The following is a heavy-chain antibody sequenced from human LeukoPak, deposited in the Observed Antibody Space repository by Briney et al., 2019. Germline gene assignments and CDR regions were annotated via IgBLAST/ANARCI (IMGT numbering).Heavy chain of an antibody. V-gene: IGHV1-69*04. J-gene: IGHJ4*02. D-gene: IGHD3-16*02. CDR2: IIPILGIA. CDR3: AREFEYDYVWGSYRALDY. Sequence: SVTVSCKASGGTFSSYAISWVRQAPGQGLEWMGRIIPILGIANYAQKFQGRVTITADKSTSTAYMELSSLRSEDTAVYYCAREFEYDYVWGSYRALDYWGQGTLVTVSS. CDR1: GGTFSSYA.